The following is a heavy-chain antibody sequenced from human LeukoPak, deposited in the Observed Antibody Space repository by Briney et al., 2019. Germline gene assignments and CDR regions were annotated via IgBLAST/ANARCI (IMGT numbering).Heavy chain of an antibody. V-gene: IGHV3-23*01. CDR3: AKWGSTAASPDY. CDR1: GFTFSTYA. Sequence: GGSLRLSCAASGFTFSTYAMSWVRQAPGKGLEWVSTISGSDGSTYYADSAKGRFTISRDNSKNTLYLQMNSLRAEDTAVYYCAKWGSTAASPDYWGQGTLVTVSS. CDR2: ISGSDGST. J-gene: IGHJ4*02. D-gene: IGHD2-2*01.